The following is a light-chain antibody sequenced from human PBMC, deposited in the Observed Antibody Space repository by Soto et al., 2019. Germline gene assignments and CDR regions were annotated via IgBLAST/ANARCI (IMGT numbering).Light chain of an antibody. CDR2: DVS. J-gene: IGLJ1*01. Sequence: QSALTQPASVSGSPGQSITISCTGTSSDVGGYHYVSWYQQYPGKAPKVMIYDVSNRPSGVSNRFSGSKSGNTASLTISGPQAEDEADYYCSSYTTSSTYVFGTGTKVTVL. CDR3: SSYTTSSTYV. CDR1: SSDVGGYHY. V-gene: IGLV2-14*01.